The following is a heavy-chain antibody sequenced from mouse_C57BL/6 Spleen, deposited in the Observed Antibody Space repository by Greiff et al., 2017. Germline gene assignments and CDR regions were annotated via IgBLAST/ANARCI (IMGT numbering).Heavy chain of an antibody. CDR1: GFTFSSYA. D-gene: IGHD1-3*01. V-gene: IGHV5-4*01. CDR2: ISDGGSYT. CDR3: AREARSGYYFDY. Sequence: DVQLVESGGGLVKPGGSLKLSCAASGFTFSSYAMSWVRQTPEKRLEWVATISDGGSYTYYPDNVKGRFTISRDNAKNNLYLQMSHLKSEDTAMYYCAREARSGYYFDYWGQGTTLTVSS. J-gene: IGHJ2*01.